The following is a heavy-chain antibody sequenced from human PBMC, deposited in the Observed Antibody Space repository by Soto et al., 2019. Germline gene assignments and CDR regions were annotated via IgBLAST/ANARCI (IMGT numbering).Heavy chain of an antibody. CDR2: ISYDGSNK. D-gene: IGHD3-3*01. J-gene: IGHJ6*02. CDR1: GFTFSSYG. CDR3: AKDHGYFTIFGGGDV. V-gene: IGHV3-30*18. Sequence: GGSLRLSCAASGFTFSSYGMHWVRQAPGKGLEWVAVISYDGSNKYYADSVKGRFTISRDNSKNTLYLQMNSLRAEDTAVYYCAKDHGYFTIFGGGDVWGQGTTVTVSS.